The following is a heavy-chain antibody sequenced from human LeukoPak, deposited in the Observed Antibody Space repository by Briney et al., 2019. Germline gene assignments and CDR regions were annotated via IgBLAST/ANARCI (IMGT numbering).Heavy chain of an antibody. CDR1: GFTFRTSG. Sequence: TGGSLRLSCAASGFTFRTSGMSWVRQAPGKGLEWVSAISGSGVSTYYADSVKGRFTISRDNSKNTLYLQMNSLRAEDTAVYYCAKDSNWNDEPGLSYWGQGTLVTVSS. V-gene: IGHV3-23*01. CDR3: AKDSNWNDEPGLSY. J-gene: IGHJ4*02. CDR2: ISGSGVST. D-gene: IGHD1-1*01.